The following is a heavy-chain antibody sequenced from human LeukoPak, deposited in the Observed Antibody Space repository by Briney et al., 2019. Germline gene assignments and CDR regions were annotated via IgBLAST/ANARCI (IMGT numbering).Heavy chain of an antibody. CDR2: INPNSGGT. CDR3: ARTGYCSGGSCYTDDAFDI. V-gene: IGHV1-2*02. CDR1: GYTFTGYY. Sequence: ASVKVSCKASGYTFTGYYMHWVRQAPGQGLEWMGWINPNSGGTNYAQKFQGRVTMTRDKSISTAYLQWSSLKASDTAMYYCARTGYCSGGSCYTDDAFDIWGQGTMVTVSS. D-gene: IGHD2-15*01. J-gene: IGHJ3*02.